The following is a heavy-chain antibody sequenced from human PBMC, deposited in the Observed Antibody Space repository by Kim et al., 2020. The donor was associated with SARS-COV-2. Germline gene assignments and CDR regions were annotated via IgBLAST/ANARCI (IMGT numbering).Heavy chain of an antibody. CDR1: GFTFSSYA. CDR3: ARGRIAVAVEFDY. J-gene: IGHJ4*02. Sequence: GGSLRLSCAASGFTFSSYAMHWVRQAPGKGLEWVAVISYDGSNKYYADSVKGRFTISRDNSKNTLYLQMNSLRAEDTAVYYCARGRIAVAVEFDYWGQGT. D-gene: IGHD6-19*01. CDR2: ISYDGSNK. V-gene: IGHV3-30*04.